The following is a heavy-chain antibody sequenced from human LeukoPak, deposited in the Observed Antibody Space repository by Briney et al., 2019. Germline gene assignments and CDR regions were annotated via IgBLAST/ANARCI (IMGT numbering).Heavy chain of an antibody. CDR3: ARWDGYSSSPDY. D-gene: IGHD6-13*01. J-gene: IGHJ4*02. Sequence: SETLSLTCAVYGGSFSGYYWSWIRQPPGKGLEWIGEINHSGSTNYNPSLKSRVTISVDTSKNQFSLKLSSVTAADTAVYYCARWDGYSSSPDYWGQGTLVTVSS. CDR2: INHSGST. CDR1: GGSFSGYY. V-gene: IGHV4-34*01.